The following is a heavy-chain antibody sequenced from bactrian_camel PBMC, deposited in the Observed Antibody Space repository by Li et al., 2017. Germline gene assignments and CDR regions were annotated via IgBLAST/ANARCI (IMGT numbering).Heavy chain of an antibody. Sequence: HVQLVESGGGLVQPGGSLRLSCAASGFTFSSYWMYWVRQAPGKGLEWVSTINAGGGITNYADSLKGRFTISRDNTKNTVYLQMNSLKPEDTAVYYCVAGTPPTIWVGPMPVREYNYWGQGTQVTVS. CDR2: INAGGGIT. J-gene: IGHJ4*01. D-gene: IGHD5*01. V-gene: IGHV3S1*01. CDR3: VAGTPPTIWVGPMPVREYNY. CDR1: GFTFSSYW.